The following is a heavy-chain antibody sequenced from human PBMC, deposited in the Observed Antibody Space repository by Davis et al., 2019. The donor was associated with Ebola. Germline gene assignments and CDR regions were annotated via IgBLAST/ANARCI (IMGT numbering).Heavy chain of an antibody. J-gene: IGHJ4*02. D-gene: IGHD5-24*01. V-gene: IGHV3-30*03. CDR2: ISYDGSNK. CDR3: ARGVEMATIGNY. Sequence: GESLKISCAASGFTFSSYGMHWVRQAPGKGLEWVAVISYDGSNKYYADSVKGRFTISRDNSKNTLYLQMNSLRAEDTAVYYCARGVEMATIGNYWGQGTLVTVSS. CDR1: GFTFSSYG.